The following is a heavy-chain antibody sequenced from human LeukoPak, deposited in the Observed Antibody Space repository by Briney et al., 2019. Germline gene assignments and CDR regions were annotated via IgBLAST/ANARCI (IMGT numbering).Heavy chain of an antibody. CDR3: ARDRPVMITFGGVIIAAF. V-gene: IGHV1-2*02. CDR2: INPNSGGT. Sequence: ASVKVSCKASGYTFTCYYMHGVRQAPGQGLEWMGWINPNSGGTNYAQKFQGRVTMTTDRSTNTVYMELRSLRSDDTAVYYCARDRPVMITFGGVIIAAFWGQGTLVSVSS. CDR1: GYTFTCYY. J-gene: IGHJ4*02. D-gene: IGHD3-16*02.